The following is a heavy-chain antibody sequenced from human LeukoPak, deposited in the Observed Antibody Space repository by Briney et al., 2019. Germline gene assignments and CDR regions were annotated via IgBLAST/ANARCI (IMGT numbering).Heavy chain of an antibody. J-gene: IGHJ4*02. CDR1: GGSISSSSYY. CDR3: ARMRYYYGSGSYDY. CDR2: IYYSGST. D-gene: IGHD3-10*01. Sequence: SETLSLTCTVSGGSISSSSYYWGWIRQPPGKGLEWIGSIYYSGSTYYNPSLKSRVTISVDTSKDQFSLKLSSVTAADTAVYYCARMRYYYGSGSYDYWGQGTLVTVSS. V-gene: IGHV4-39*07.